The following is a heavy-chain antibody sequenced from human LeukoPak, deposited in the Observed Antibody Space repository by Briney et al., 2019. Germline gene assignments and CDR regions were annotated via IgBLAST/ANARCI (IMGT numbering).Heavy chain of an antibody. CDR1: GGSFSGYY. Sequence: SETLSFTCAVYGGSFSGYYWRWIRQPPGKGLEWIGDINHSGSTNYNPSLKSRVTISVDTSKNQFSLKLSSVTAADTAVYYCARGRPRVRYCGGGSCPGNELDVWGKGTTVTVSS. CDR3: ARGRPRVRYCGGGSCPGNELDV. CDR2: INHSGST. D-gene: IGHD2-15*01. V-gene: IGHV4-34*01. J-gene: IGHJ6*04.